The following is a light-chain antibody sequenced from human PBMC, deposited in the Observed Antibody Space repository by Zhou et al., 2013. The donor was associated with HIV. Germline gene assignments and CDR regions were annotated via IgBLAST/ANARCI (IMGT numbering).Light chain of an antibody. J-gene: IGKJ1*01. Sequence: ELVMTQSPATLSVSPGERATLSCRASQSFSSNLAWYQQKPGQAPRLLIYAASTRATGIPARFSGSGSGTEFTLTISSMQSEDFAAYYCQQYNNWPPAFGQGTKVEFK. CDR3: QQYNNWPPA. CDR2: AAS. V-gene: IGKV3-15*01. CDR1: QSFSSN.